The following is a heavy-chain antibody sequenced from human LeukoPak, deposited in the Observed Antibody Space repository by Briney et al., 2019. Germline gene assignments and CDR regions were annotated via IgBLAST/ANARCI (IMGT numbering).Heavy chain of an antibody. D-gene: IGHD3-22*01. CDR1: GFTFSSYA. J-gene: IGHJ4*02. V-gene: IGHV3-23*01. CDR2: ISGSGGST. CDR3: AKDLDYYDSSGYSH. Sequence: VGPLRLSCAASGFTFSSYAMSWVRQAPGKGLEWVSAISGSGGSTYYADSVKGRFTISRDNSKNTLYLQMNSLRAEDTAVYYCAKDLDYYDSSGYSHWGQGTLVTVSS.